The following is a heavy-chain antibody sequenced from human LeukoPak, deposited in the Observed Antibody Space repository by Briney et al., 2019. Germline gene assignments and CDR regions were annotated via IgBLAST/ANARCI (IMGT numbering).Heavy chain of an antibody. V-gene: IGHV3-30*04. CDR3: ARGRSGVSGNDSPFDY. Sequence: PGRSLRLSCAASGFTFSSYAMHWVRQAPGKGLEWVAVISYDESNKYYADSLKGRFTISRDNAKKSLYLQINSLRAEDTAVYYCARGRSGVSGNDSPFDYWGQGTLVTVSS. D-gene: IGHD5-12*01. CDR1: GFTFSSYA. J-gene: IGHJ4*02. CDR2: ISYDESNK.